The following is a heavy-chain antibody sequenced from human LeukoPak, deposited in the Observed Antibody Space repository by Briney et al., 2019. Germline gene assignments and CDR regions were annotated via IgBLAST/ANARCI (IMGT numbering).Heavy chain of an antibody. CDR1: GFTFSNYW. D-gene: IGHD2-15*01. Sequence: GGSLRLSCAASGFTFSNYWMHWVRQGPGKGLVWVSRISGDGTYTNYADSVKGRFTISRDNAKNTLYLQMNSLRAEDTAVYYCARDYSSGDWGQGTLVTVSS. J-gene: IGHJ4*02. CDR3: ARDYSSGD. V-gene: IGHV3-74*01. CDR2: ISGDGTYT.